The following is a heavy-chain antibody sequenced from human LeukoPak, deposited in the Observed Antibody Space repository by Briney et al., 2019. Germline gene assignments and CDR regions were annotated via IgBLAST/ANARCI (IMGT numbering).Heavy chain of an antibody. CDR1: GVSITGSSYY. D-gene: IGHD3-9*01. CDR2: IFFSRGS. Sequence: SETLSLTCNVSGVSITGSSYYWGWIRQPPGKGLEWIASIFFSRGSYYNPSLQSRVTISVDTSKNQFSLKLSSVTAADTAVYYCARGERRYFDWVMGAETATIDAFDIWGQGTMVTVSS. CDR3: ARGERRYFDWVMGAETATIDAFDI. V-gene: IGHV4-39*07. J-gene: IGHJ3*02.